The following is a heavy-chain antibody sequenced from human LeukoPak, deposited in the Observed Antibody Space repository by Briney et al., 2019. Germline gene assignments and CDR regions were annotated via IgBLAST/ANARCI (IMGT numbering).Heavy chain of an antibody. CDR1: GGTFSSYA. V-gene: IGHV1-69*04. J-gene: IGHJ3*02. CDR2: IIPILGIA. Sequence: ASVKVSCKASGGTFSSYAISWVRQAPGQGLEWMGRIIPILGIANYAQKFQGRVTITADKSTSTAYMELSSLRSEDTAVYYCARDYGYDRQDAFDIWGQGTAVTVSS. CDR3: ARDYGYDRQDAFDI. D-gene: IGHD5-12*01.